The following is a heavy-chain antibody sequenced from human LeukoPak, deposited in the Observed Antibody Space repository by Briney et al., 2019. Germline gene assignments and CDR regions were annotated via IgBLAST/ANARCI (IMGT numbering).Heavy chain of an antibody. CDR2: ISYIGSP. J-gene: IGHJ3*02. CDR3: ARDMVTVTKGFDI. Sequence: PSETLSLTCAVSDDSFSSHYWTWIRQPPGKGLEWLGYISYIGSPNYNPSLKSRVTISIDTSKNQFSLKLGSVTAADTAVYYCARDMVTVTKGFDIWGQGTIVSVSS. V-gene: IGHV4-59*11. CDR1: DDSFSSHY. D-gene: IGHD4-17*01.